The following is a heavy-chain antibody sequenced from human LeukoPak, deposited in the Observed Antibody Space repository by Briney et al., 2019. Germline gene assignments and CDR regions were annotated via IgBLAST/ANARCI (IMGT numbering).Heavy chain of an antibody. D-gene: IGHD3-10*01. V-gene: IGHV3-23*01. CDR2: ISGSGGST. J-gene: IGHJ4*02. Sequence: PGGSLRLSCAASGFTFSSYAMSWVRQAPGKGLEWVSAISGSGGSTYYADSVKGRFTISRDNSKNTLYLQMNSLRAEDTAVYYCAKDGTVLRTDYRSGSYYNVPWDYWGQGTLVTVSS. CDR3: AKDGTVLRTDYRSGSYYNVPWDY. CDR1: GFTFSSYA.